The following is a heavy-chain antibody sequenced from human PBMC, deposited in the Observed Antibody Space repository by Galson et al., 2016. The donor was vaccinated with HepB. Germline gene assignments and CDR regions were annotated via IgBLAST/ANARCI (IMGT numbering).Heavy chain of an antibody. CDR1: GFTVSNYY. V-gene: IGHV3-66*01. Sequence: SLRLSCAASGFTVSNYYMNWVRQAPGKGLEWVSVSYIGGDTYYADSVKGRFTISRDNYKNTLYLQMNSLRVEDTAVYYCAGEPGIPNGMDVWGQGTTVTVSS. CDR2: SYIGGDT. D-gene: IGHD1-14*01. J-gene: IGHJ6*02. CDR3: AGEPGIPNGMDV.